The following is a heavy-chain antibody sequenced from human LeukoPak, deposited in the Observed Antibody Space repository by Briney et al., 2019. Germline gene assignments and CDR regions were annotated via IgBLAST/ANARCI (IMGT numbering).Heavy chain of an antibody. V-gene: IGHV3-30-3*01. J-gene: IGHJ4*02. CDR2: ISYDGSNK. D-gene: IGHD6-13*01. CDR3: ARDRCGYSSTCPFDY. CDR1: GFTFSSYP. Sequence: GGSLRLSCAASGFTFSSYPMHWVRQAPGKGLEWLAFISYDGSNKYYADSVKGRFTISRDNSKNTLYLQMNSLRVKDTAVYYCARDRCGYSSTCPFDYWGQGTLVTASS.